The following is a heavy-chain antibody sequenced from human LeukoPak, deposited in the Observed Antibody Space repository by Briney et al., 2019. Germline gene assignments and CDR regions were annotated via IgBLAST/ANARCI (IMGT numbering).Heavy chain of an antibody. CDR2: ISSFGDTT. Sequence: GGSLRLSCAASGFTFRSYTMHWVRQAPGKGLEYVSAISSFGDTTYYSDSVIGGFTISRDNFESTLYLQMHSLRAEDTAVYYCAREISRFGIWGQGTLVTVSS. D-gene: IGHD3-16*01. V-gene: IGHV3-64*04. CDR3: AREISRFGI. J-gene: IGHJ4*02. CDR1: GFTFRSYT.